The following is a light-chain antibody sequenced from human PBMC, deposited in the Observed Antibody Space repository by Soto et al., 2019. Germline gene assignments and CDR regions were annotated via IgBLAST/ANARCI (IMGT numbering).Light chain of an antibody. CDR3: QQRSNWPLT. J-gene: IGKJ1*01. CDR2: DAS. Sequence: EIVLTQSPATLSLSPGERATLSCRASQSVSSYLAWYQQKPGQAPRLLIYDASNRATGIPARFSGSGSGTAFTIPISSLEPEDFAVYYCQQRSNWPLTFGQGTKVDIK. CDR1: QSVSSY. V-gene: IGKV3-11*01.